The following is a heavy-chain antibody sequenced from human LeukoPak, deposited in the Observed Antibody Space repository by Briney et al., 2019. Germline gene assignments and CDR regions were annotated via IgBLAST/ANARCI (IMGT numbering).Heavy chain of an antibody. CDR3: ARNAEVGSSFDY. V-gene: IGHV3-23*01. J-gene: IGHJ4*02. Sequence: PGGSLRLSCAASGFTFSSYAMSWVRQAPGKGLEWVSAISGSGGSTYYADSVKGRFTISRDNAKNSLYLQMNSLRAEDTAVYYCARNAEVGSSFDYWGQGTLVTVSS. CDR2: ISGSGGST. D-gene: IGHD3-10*01. CDR1: GFTFSSYA.